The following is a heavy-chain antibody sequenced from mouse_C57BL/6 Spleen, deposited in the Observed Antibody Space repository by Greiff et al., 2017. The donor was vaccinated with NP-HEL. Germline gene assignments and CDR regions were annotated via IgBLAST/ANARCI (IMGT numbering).Heavy chain of an antibody. CDR3: ARGDGSSYDC. D-gene: IGHD1-1*01. V-gene: IGHV5-16*01. CDR2: INYDGSST. J-gene: IGHJ2*01. CDR1: GFTFSDYY. Sequence: EVKLVESEGGLVQPGSSMKLSCTASGFTFSDYYMAWVRQVPEKGLEWVANINYDGSSTYYLDSLKSRFIISRDNAKNILYLQMSSLKSEDTATYYCARGDGSSYDCWGQGTTLTVSS.